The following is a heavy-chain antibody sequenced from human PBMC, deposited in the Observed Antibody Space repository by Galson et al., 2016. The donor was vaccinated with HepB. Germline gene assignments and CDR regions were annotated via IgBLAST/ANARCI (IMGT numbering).Heavy chain of an antibody. Sequence: SLRLSCAASGFTFSSYAMSWVRQAPGKGLEWVSAIHLGGNDIYYADSVKGRFTISRDDYNSMLYLQMNSLRAEDAAVYYCTKHEVRTHDYWGQGTLVTVSS. V-gene: IGHV3-23*01. D-gene: IGHD3-22*01. CDR3: TKHEVRTHDY. J-gene: IGHJ4*02. CDR2: IHLGGNDI. CDR1: GFTFSSYA.